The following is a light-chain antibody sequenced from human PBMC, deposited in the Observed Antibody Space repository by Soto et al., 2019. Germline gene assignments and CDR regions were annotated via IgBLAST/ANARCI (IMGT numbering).Light chain of an antibody. CDR1: QSVSSS. CDR3: QQRSTWPPLT. CDR2: DAS. Sequence: EIVLTQSPATLSLSPGEKATLACSASQSVSSSLAWYQQKPGQAPRLLIYDASNRDTGIPARFSSSGSGTDFPRTISILEPEEFAVDYCQQRSTWPPLTFGGGTQVEIK. V-gene: IGKV3-11*01. J-gene: IGKJ4*01.